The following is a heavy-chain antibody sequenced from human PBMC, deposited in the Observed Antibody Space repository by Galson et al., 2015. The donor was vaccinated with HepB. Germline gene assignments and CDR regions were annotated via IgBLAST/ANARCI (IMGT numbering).Heavy chain of an antibody. D-gene: IGHD6-13*01. CDR2: IIPIFGIA. CDR1: GGTFSSYA. Sequence: SVKVSCKASGGTFSSYAISWVRQAPGQGLEWMGGIIPIFGIANYAQKFQGRVTITADESTSTAYMELSSLRSEDTAVYYCARVAAAGHGGYFDYWGQGTLVTVSS. J-gene: IGHJ4*02. CDR3: ARVAAAGHGGYFDY. V-gene: IGHV1-69*13.